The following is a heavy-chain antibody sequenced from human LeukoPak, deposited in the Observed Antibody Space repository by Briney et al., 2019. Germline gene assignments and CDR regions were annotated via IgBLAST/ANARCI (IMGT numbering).Heavy chain of an antibody. CDR2: IKSKTDGGTT. J-gene: IGHJ4*02. V-gene: IGHV3-15*01. D-gene: IGHD4-17*01. Sequence: GGSLRLSCAASGFTFSNAWMSWVRQAPGKGLEWVGRIKSKTDGGTTDYAAPVKGRFTISRDDSKNTLYLQMNSLKTEDTAVYYCTTRMTTVTTSTFDYWGQGTLVTVSS. CDR3: TTRMTTVTTSTFDY. CDR1: GFTFSNAW.